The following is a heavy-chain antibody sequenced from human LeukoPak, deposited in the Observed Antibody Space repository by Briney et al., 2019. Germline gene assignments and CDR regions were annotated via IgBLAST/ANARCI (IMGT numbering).Heavy chain of an antibody. Sequence: SETLSLTCTVSGASISNYYWSWIRQPPGKGLEWIGYVDHTGSTNFNPSLNGRVSISRDTTNNLFSLRLRSVTAADTAVYFCARGRVSSSTWYSTYYYYFYMDVWGKGTTVTVSS. CDR1: GASISNYY. J-gene: IGHJ6*03. V-gene: IGHV4-59*01. CDR2: VDHTGST. D-gene: IGHD1-1*01. CDR3: ARGRVSSSTWYSTYYYYFYMDV.